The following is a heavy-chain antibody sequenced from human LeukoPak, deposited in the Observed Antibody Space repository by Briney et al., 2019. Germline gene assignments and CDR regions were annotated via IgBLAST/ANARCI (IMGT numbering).Heavy chain of an antibody. J-gene: IGHJ5*02. Sequence: PGGSLRLSCAASGFTFGDYPMHWIRQTPGQGLEWVSLISPDGGRSFQADSVRGRFTISRDNSKNSLYLRMNSLRSEDTALYYCAKDMGGSGRNWASNWFDPWGQGTLVTVSS. V-gene: IGHV3-43*02. CDR3: AKDMGGSGRNWASNWFDP. CDR2: ISPDGGRS. D-gene: IGHD1-26*01. CDR1: GFTFGDYP.